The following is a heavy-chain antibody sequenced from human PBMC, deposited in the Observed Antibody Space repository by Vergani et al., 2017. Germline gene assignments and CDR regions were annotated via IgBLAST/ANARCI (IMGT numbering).Heavy chain of an antibody. CDR2: ISGSGGST. D-gene: IGHD3-22*01. Sequence: EVQLLESGGGLVQPGGSLRLSCAASGFTFSSYAMSWVRQAPGKGLEWVSAISGSGGSTYYADSVHGRFTISRDNTKNTMYLQMNSLRAEDTAVYYCAKDGTYFQDWIVVRGEGDPWGQGTLVTVSS. CDR1: GFTFSSYA. J-gene: IGHJ5*02. V-gene: IGHV3-23*01. CDR3: AKDGTYFQDWIVVRGEGDP.